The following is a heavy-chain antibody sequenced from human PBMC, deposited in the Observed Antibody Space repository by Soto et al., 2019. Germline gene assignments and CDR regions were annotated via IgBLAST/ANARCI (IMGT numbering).Heavy chain of an antibody. Sequence: GRSVGLGSAASEVCRGSAEMKWARQAPGKGLEWVSYISSSGSTIYYEDSVKGRFTISRDNAKNSLYLQMNSLRAEDTAVYYCARDRTDYRFRHDFRGQGTTVPVSS. D-gene: IGHD4-17*01. V-gene: IGHV3-48*03. CDR2: ISSSGSTI. J-gene: IGHJ6*02. CDR3: ARDRTDYRFRHDF. CDR1: EVCRGSAE.